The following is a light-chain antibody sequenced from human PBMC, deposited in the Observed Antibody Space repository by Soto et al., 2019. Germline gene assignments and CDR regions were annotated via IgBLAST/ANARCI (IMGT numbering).Light chain of an antibody. J-gene: IGLJ1*01. CDR2: EVN. CDR1: SSDVGGYKY. CDR3: SSYAGINNLGV. V-gene: IGLV2-8*01. Sequence: QSALTQPPSASGSPGQSVTISCTGTSSDVGGYKYVSWYQQHPGKAPKLMIFEVNKRPSGVPDRFSGSKSGNTASLTVSGLQAEDETDYCSSYAGINNLGVFGTGTKVTVL.